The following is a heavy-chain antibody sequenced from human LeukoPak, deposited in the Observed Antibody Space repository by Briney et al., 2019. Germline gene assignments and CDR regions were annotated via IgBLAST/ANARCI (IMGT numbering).Heavy chain of an antibody. D-gene: IGHD5-12*01. CDR3: ANLNSGHGRPDY. CDR2: IRYDGSNK. CDR1: GFTFSSYG. V-gene: IGHV3-30*02. Sequence: PGGSLRLSCAASGFTFSSYGMHWVRQAPGKGLEWVAFIRYDGSNKYYADSVKGRFTISRDNSKNTLYLQMYSLRAEDTAVYYCANLNSGHGRPDYWGQGTLVTVSS. J-gene: IGHJ4*02.